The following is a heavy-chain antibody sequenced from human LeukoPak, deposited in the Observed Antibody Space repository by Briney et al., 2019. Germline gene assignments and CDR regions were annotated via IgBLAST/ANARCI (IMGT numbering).Heavy chain of an antibody. J-gene: IGHJ1*01. CDR2: ISGSGAYT. V-gene: IGHV3-23*01. D-gene: IGHD3-10*01. CDR1: GFTFSSYA. CDR3: AKYFASGSYYKLPH. Sequence: GGSLRLSCAASGFTFSSYAMSWVRQAPGKGLEWVSAISGSGAYTYYADSVKGRFTISRDNSKNTLYLQMNSLRAEDTAAHYCAKYFASGSYYKLPHWGQGTLVIVSS.